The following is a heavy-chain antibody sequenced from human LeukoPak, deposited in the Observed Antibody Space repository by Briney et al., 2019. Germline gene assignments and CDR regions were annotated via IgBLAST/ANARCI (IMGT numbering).Heavy chain of an antibody. J-gene: IGHJ4*02. D-gene: IGHD6-19*01. CDR1: GFTFSSYW. CDR3: TQDGGVDGSGFGRH. Sequence: PGGSLRLSCAPSGFTFSSYWMLWVRQAPGKGLVWVSQINRDESSTSYAASVKGRFTISRDNAQNMLSLQMNSLRAEDTAVDYCTQDGGVDGSGFGRHWGQGTLVTVSS. V-gene: IGHV3-74*01. CDR2: INRDESST.